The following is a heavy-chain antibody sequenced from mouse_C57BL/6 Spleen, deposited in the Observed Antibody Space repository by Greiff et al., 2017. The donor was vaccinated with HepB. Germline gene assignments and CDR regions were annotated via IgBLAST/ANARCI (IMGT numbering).Heavy chain of an antibody. Sequence: EVKLVESGGGLVKPGGSLKLSCAASGFTFSDYGMHWVRQAPEKGLEWVAYISSGSSTNYYADTVKGRFTISRDNAKNTLFLQMTRLRSEDTALYYCARSYGNYEYYAIDYWGQGTSVTVSS. D-gene: IGHD2-1*01. CDR3: ARSYGNYEYYAIDY. CDR2: ISSGSSTN. CDR1: GFTFSDYG. V-gene: IGHV5-17*01. J-gene: IGHJ4*01.